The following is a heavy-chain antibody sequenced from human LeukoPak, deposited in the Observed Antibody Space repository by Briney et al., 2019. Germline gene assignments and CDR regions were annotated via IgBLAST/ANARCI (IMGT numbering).Heavy chain of an antibody. J-gene: IGHJ4*02. CDR3: AKVMGSSGYYSRFGY. CDR2: ISGSGGST. CDR1: GFTFSSYA. V-gene: IGHV3-23*01. Sequence: PGGSLRLSCAASGFTFSSYAMSWVRQAPGKGLEWVSAISGSGGSTYYADSVKGRFTISRDNSKNTLYLQMNSLRAEDTAVYYCAKVMGSSGYYSRFGYRGQGTLVTVSS. D-gene: IGHD3-22*01.